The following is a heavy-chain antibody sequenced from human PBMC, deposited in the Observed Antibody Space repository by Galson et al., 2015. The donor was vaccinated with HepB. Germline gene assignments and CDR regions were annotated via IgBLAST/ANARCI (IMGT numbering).Heavy chain of an antibody. CDR1: GGSFSGYY. Sequence: LTCAVYGGSFSGYYWSWIRQPPGRGLEWIGEINHSGSTNYNPSLKSRVTISVDTSKNQFSLKLSSVTAADTAVYYCARTDYDFWSGYYRWGQGTLVTVSS. CDR3: ARTDYDFWSGYYR. CDR2: INHSGST. V-gene: IGHV4-34*01. J-gene: IGHJ4*02. D-gene: IGHD3-3*01.